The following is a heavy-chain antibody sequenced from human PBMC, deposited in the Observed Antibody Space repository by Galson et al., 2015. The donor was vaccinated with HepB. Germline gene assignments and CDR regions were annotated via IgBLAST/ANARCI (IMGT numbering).Heavy chain of an antibody. Sequence: SLRLSCAASGFTFSSYWMSWVRQAPGKGLEWVANIKQDGSEKYYVDSVKGRFTISRDNAKNSLYLQMNSLRAEDTAVYYCARDRFKQQLVRNYFDYWGQGTLVTVSS. CDR3: ARDRFKQQLVRNYFDY. J-gene: IGHJ4*02. CDR2: IKQDGSEK. CDR1: GFTFSSYW. D-gene: IGHD6-13*01. V-gene: IGHV3-7*03.